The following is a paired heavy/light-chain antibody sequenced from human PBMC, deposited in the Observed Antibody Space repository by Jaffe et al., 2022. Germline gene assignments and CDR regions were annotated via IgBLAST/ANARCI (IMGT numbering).Light chain of an antibody. V-gene: IGKV1-39*01. CDR1: QSISTL. Sequence: DIQMTQSPSSLSASVGDRVTISCRASQSISTLLNWYQQKPGKAPKILIYAASTLQSGVPSRFSGSGSGTEFTLTISSLQPDDFAIYYCQQSYSTVFTFGPGTKVDFK. CDR2: AAS. J-gene: IGKJ3*01. CDR3: QQSYSTVFT.
Heavy chain of an antibody. CDR2: ISVTGST. CDR1: GGSISRDAFH. CDR3: ARVPLTRGILGDFFDS. J-gene: IGHJ4*02. D-gene: IGHD3-10*01. V-gene: IGHV4-61*02. Sequence: QVQLQESGPGLVKPSETLSLTCTVSGGSISRDAFHWNWIRQSAGKGLEWIGRISVTGSTNLNPSLKSRVTISLDTSKNQFSLNLRSLSAADTAMYYCARVPLTRGILGDFFDSWGQGTRVTVSS.